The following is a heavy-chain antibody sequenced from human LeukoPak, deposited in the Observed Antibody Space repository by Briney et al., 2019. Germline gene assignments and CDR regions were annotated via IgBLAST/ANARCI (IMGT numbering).Heavy chain of an antibody. CDR3: ARAEGGFLEWLLL. J-gene: IGHJ4*02. CDR2: INPSGGST. V-gene: IGHV1-46*01. Sequence: GASVKVSCKASGYTFTSYYMHWVRQAPGQGLKWMGIINPSGGSTSYAQKFQGRVTMTRDMSTSTVYMELSSLRSEDTAVYYCARAEGGFLEWLLLWGQGTLVTVSS. CDR1: GYTFTSYY. D-gene: IGHD3-3*01.